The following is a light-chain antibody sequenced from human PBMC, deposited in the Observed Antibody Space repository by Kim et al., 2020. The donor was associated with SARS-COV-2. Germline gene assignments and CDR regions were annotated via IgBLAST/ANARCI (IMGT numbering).Light chain of an antibody. CDR1: TSDVADNRY. Sequence: GQAITIPCTRPTSDVADNRYLSWYQQLPGKAPNLVIYNVRSRPSGVSNRFSGSKSGNTASLTISGLQAEDEDDYFCSSYTTDSGWVFGGGTQLTVL. CDR3: SSYTTDSGWV. J-gene: IGLJ3*02. V-gene: IGLV2-14*03. CDR2: NVR.